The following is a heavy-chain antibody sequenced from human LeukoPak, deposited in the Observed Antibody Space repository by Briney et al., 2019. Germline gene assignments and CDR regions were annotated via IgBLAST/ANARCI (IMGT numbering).Heavy chain of an antibody. J-gene: IGHJ4*02. D-gene: IGHD4-17*01. CDR3: ARTDDYGDYSDY. Sequence: ASVKVSCKASGYTFTSYDINWVRQATGQGLEWMGWMNPNSGNTGYAQKFQGRVTMTRNTSISTAYMELSSLRSGDTAVYYCARTDDYGDYSDYWGRGTLVTVSS. CDR2: MNPNSGNT. V-gene: IGHV1-8*01. CDR1: GYTFTSYD.